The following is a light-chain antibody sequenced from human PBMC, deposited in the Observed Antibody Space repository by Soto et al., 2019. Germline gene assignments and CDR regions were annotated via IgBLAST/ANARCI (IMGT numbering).Light chain of an antibody. V-gene: IGKV3-20*01. CDR3: HQYGGSSLT. Sequence: EIVLTQSPGTLSLSPGERATLSCRASQTVNNDYVAWYQQKSGQAPRLLIHYASSRATGTPGRFSGSGSGRDFTLTITGLEHEDCAVYYCHQYGGSSLTFGGGTKVEIK. CDR2: YAS. J-gene: IGKJ4*01. CDR1: QTVNNDY.